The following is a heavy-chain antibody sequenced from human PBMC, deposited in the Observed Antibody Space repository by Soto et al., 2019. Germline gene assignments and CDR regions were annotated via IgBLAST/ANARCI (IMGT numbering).Heavy chain of an antibody. CDR1: GFTFSSYG. V-gene: IGHV3-30*18. CDR3: AKVMITFGGSRYGLDV. Sequence: QVQLVESGGGVVQPGRSLRLSCAASGFTFSSYGIHWVRQAPGKGLEWVAFISYDGGTKYYADSVQGRFTISRDNSKNTLFLQMNSLRAEDTAVYYCAKVMITFGGSRYGLDVWGQGTTVTVSS. CDR2: ISYDGGTK. D-gene: IGHD3-16*01. J-gene: IGHJ6*02.